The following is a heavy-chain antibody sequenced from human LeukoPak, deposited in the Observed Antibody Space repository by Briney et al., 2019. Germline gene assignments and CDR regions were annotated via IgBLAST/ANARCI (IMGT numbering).Heavy chain of an antibody. J-gene: IGHJ4*02. Sequence: SETLSLTCTVSGGSISSYYWSWIRQPPGKGLEWIGSIYQSGSTFYNPSLKSRVTISVDTSKNQFSLKLSSVTAADTAVYYCARDQDYYGSGSYGPDYWGQGTLVTVSS. CDR2: IYQSGST. CDR1: GGSISSYY. CDR3: ARDQDYYGSGSYGPDY. D-gene: IGHD3-10*01. V-gene: IGHV4-59*12.